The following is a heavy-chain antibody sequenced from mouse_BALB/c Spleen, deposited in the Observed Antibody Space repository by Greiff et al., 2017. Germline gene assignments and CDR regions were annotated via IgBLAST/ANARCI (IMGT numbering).Heavy chain of an antibody. D-gene: IGHD3-2*01. J-gene: IGHJ4*01. Sequence: EVKLMESGGGLVKPGGSLKLSCAASGFTFSSYAMSWVRQTPEKRLEWVATISSGGSYTYYPDSVKGRFTISRDNAKNTLYLQMSSLKSEDTAMYYCARRDSSGYRAMDYWGQGTSVTVSS. CDR2: ISSGGSYT. V-gene: IGHV5-6*03. CDR1: GFTFSSYA. CDR3: ARRDSSGYRAMDY.